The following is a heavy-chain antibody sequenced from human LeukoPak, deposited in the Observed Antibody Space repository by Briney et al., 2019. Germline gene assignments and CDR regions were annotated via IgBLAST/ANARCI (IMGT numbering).Heavy chain of an antibody. D-gene: IGHD3-22*01. V-gene: IGHV3-33*08. J-gene: IGHJ6*02. CDR2: IWYDGSNK. CDR3: ARALADYYDSSGYYYDYYYGMDV. Sequence: GGSLRLSCAASGFTFSNAWMSWVRQAPGKGLEWVAVIWYDGSNKYYADSVKGRFTISRDNSKNTLYLQMNSLRAEDTAVYYCARALADYYDSSGYYYDYYYGMDVWGQGTTVTVSS. CDR1: GFTFSNAW.